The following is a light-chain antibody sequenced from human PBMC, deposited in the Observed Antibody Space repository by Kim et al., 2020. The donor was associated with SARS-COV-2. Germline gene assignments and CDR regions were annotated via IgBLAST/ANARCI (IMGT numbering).Light chain of an antibody. CDR1: SLRSNY. CDR2: GKN. J-gene: IGLJ2*01. CDR3: NSRDSSGNHVV. Sequence: SSELPQDPAVSVALGQTVRITCQGDSLRSNYASWYQQKPGQAPVLVIYGKNNRPSGIPDRFSGSSSGNTASLTITGAQAEDEADYYCNSRDSSGNHVVFG. V-gene: IGLV3-19*01.